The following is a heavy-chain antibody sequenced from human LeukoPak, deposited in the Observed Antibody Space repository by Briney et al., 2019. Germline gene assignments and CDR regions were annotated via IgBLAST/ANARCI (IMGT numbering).Heavy chain of an antibody. J-gene: IGHJ4*02. V-gene: IGHV4-30-2*01. D-gene: IGHD6-13*01. CDR1: GGSISSGGYS. CDR3: ARGRQQLVSYYFDY. Sequence: SQTLSLTCAVSGGSISSGGYSWSWIRQPPGKGLEWIGYIYHSGSTYYNPSLKSRVTISVDRSKNQFSLKLSSATAADTAVYYCARGRQQLVSYYFDYWGQGTLVTVSS. CDR2: IYHSGST.